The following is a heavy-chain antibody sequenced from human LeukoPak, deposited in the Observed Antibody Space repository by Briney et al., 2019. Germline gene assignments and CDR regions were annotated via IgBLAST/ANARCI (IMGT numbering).Heavy chain of an antibody. D-gene: IGHD2-2*02. CDR1: GFTFSSYG. Sequence: AGGSLRLPCAASGFTFSSYGLHWIRQAPGKGLEWVAFIQYDESNKYYADSVKGRFTISRDNSKNTLYLQMNSLRSEDTAVYYCARGVLGYCNSTSCYTGAYDVFDIWGQGTMVTVSS. CDR3: ARGVLGYCNSTSCYTGAYDVFDI. J-gene: IGHJ3*02. V-gene: IGHV3-30*02. CDR2: IQYDESNK.